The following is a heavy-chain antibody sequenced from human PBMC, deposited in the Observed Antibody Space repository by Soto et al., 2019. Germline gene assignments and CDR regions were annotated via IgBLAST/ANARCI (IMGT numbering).Heavy chain of an antibody. D-gene: IGHD4-17*01. CDR2: INAGNVNT. J-gene: IGHJ4*02. Sequence: QVQLVQSGAEVKKPGASVKVSCKASGYTFTSYAMHWVRQAPGQRLEWMGWINAGNVNTKYSQKFQGRVTITRDTSESTAYMELSSLRSEDTAVYYCARSDGPLGDYWGQGTLVTVSS. CDR3: ARSDGPLGDY. CDR1: GYTFTSYA. V-gene: IGHV1-3*01.